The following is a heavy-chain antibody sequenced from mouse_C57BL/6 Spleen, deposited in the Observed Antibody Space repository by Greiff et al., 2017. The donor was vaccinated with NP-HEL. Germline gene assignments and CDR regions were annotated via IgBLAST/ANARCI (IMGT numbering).Heavy chain of an antibody. V-gene: IGHV5-4*01. D-gene: IGHD1-1*01. CDR1: GFTFSSYA. CDR3: ASGQFITTVVAPFFDY. J-gene: IGHJ2*01. CDR2: ISDGGSYT. Sequence: EVQVVESGGGLVKPGGSLKLSCAASGFTFSSYAMSWVRQTPEKRLEWVATISDGGSYTYYPDNVKGRFTISRDNAKNNLYLQMSHLKSEDTAMYYCASGQFITTVVAPFFDYWGQGTTLTVSS.